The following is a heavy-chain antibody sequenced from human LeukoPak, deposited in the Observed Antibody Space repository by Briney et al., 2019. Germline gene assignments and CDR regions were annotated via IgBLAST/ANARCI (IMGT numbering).Heavy chain of an antibody. CDR2: INEDGSAK. CDR3: TRSRRDGNDY. D-gene: IGHD5-24*01. V-gene: IGHV3-7*01. J-gene: IGHJ4*02. Sequence: GGSLRLSCAASGFTFSSSWMSWVRQAPGKGLEWVANINEDGSAKYYVDSVKGRFTISRDNAKRSLDLQVNSLRAEDTAVYYCTRSRRDGNDYGGPGTLVTVSS. CDR1: GFTFSSSW.